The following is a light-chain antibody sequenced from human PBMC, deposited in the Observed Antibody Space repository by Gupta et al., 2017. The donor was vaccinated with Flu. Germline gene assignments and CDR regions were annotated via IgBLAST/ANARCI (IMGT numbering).Light chain of an antibody. CDR1: SGHTNYA. Sequence: QPVLIQSPSASASLGASIKLTCTLSSGHTNYAIAWHQQRPEKGPRFLMKINGDGTQRKGDGTPDRFSGSSSGAELHLTISSLQVEDEGDYYCQTWATGIQVFGGGTRLTVL. V-gene: IGLV4-69*01. J-gene: IGLJ3*02. CDR2: INGDGTQ. CDR3: QTWATGIQV.